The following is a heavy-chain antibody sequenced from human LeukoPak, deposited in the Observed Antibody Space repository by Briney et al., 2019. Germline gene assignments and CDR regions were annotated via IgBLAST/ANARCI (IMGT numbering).Heavy chain of an antibody. CDR1: GFTFSSYG. V-gene: IGHV3-30*03. CDR2: ISYDESNK. D-gene: IGHD3-9*01. J-gene: IGHJ4*02. CDR3: ASLDILTGYYDY. Sequence: PGGSLRLSCAASGFTFSSYGMHWVRQAPGQGLELVAVISYDESNKYYADSVKGRFTISIDNSKNTLYLQMNSLRAEDTAVYYCASLDILTGYYDYWGQGTLVTVSS.